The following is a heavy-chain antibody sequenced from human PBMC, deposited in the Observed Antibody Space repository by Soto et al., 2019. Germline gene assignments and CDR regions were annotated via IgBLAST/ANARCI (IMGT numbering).Heavy chain of an antibody. D-gene: IGHD3-22*01. V-gene: IGHV3-72*01. CDR3: VRATYFSDSIGYTRCLVY. CDR2: SRDKPQGYST. J-gene: IGHJ4*02. CDR1: GFTLSDHY. Sequence: GSLRLSSAGSGFTLSDHYIDWVRQAPGKGLEWVGRSRDKPQGYSTAYAASVKGRFTTSRDESKNSAYLQMNSLKTEDTAVYYCVRATYFSDSIGYTRCLVYWGQGALVTVSS.